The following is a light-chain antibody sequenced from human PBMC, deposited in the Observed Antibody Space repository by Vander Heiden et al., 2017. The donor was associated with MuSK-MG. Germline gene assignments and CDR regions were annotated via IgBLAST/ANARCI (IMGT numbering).Light chain of an antibody. CDR2: DAS. J-gene: IGKJ1*01. V-gene: IGKV1D-8*03. CDR3: QQYYNFPKT. Sequence: VIWMTQSPSLLSASTGDRVSISCRASQGINSYLVWYQQKPGKAPELLIYDASTLQSGVPSRFSGSGSGTDFTLTITRLQSDDFATYYCQQYYNFPKTFGQGTKVEIK. CDR1: QGINSY.